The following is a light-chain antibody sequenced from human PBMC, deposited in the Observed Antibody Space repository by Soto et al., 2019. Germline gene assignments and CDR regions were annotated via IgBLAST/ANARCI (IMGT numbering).Light chain of an antibody. Sequence: DIQMTQSPSTLSASVGDRVTITCRASQSINSWLAWHQQKPGKAPKVLIYKASSLESGVPSRFSGSGSGTEFTLTISSLQPDDFATYYCQHYYTYPWTFGHGTKVEIK. V-gene: IGKV1-5*03. J-gene: IGKJ1*01. CDR1: QSINSW. CDR3: QHYYTYPWT. CDR2: KAS.